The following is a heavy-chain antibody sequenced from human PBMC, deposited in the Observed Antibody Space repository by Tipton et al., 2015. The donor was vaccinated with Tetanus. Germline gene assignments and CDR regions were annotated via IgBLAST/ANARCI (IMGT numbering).Heavy chain of an antibody. CDR1: GFTFSHHW. J-gene: IGHJ4*02. CDR3: VRGYSGDAF. V-gene: IGHV3-7*04. CDR2: IRQDGDEK. D-gene: IGHD2-15*01. Sequence: GSLRLSCEGSGFTFSHHWMSWVRQAPGKGVEWVANIRQDGDEKNYVDSVKGRFTISRDNTKSSVHLQMNSLREDDTAVYYCVRGYSGDAFWGQGTRVTVSS.